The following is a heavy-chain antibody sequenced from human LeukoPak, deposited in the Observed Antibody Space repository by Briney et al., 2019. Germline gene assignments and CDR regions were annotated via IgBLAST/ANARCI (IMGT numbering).Heavy chain of an antibody. V-gene: IGHV3-21*01. CDR1: GFTFSSYS. CDR2: ISSSSSYI. J-gene: IGHJ4*02. D-gene: IGHD2-2*01. Sequence: GGSLRLSCAASGFTFSSYSMNWVRQPPGKGLEWVSSISSSSSYIYYADSVKGRFTISRDNAKNSLYLQMNSLRAEDTAVYYCASGCSSTSCYAYWGQGTLVTVSS. CDR3: ASGCSSTSCYAY.